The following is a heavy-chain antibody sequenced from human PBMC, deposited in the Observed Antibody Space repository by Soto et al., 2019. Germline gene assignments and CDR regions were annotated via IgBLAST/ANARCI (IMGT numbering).Heavy chain of an antibody. D-gene: IGHD3-22*01. CDR1: GFTFPDYT. CDR2: ISWNSGSI. CDR3: AKGLYYYQTSGYPHY. J-gene: IGHJ4*02. Sequence: ASGGGLVQPGRSLRLSCAASGFTFPDYTMHWVRQAPGKGLEWVSGISWNSGSIDYADSVKGRFIISRDDAKNCLYLQMNSLRAEDTAFYYCAKGLYYYQTSGYPHYWGQGTLVTVSS. V-gene: IGHV3-9*01.